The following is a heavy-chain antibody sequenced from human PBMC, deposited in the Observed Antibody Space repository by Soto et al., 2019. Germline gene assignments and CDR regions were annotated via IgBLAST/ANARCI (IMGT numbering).Heavy chain of an antibody. V-gene: IGHV3-48*01. J-gene: IGHJ3*02. CDR3: ARGSARTFDI. CDR1: GFTFSSYA. CDR2: ISSSSSSI. Sequence: GGSLILSCAASGFTFSSYAMHWVRQAPGKGLEWVSYISSSSSSIYYADSVKGRFTISRDNAKNSLYLQMNSLRAEDTAVYYCARGSARTFDIWGQGTMVTVSS.